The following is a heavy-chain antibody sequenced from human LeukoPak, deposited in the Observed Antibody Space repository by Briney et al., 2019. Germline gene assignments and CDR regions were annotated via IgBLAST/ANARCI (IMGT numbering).Heavy chain of an antibody. D-gene: IGHD3-10*01. CDR3: ARDKLEILWFGEPIGRFDP. J-gene: IGHJ5*02. Sequence: PSETLSLTCTVSGGSISSSTYYWGWIRQPPGKGLEWIGSIYYSGSTYYNPSLKSRVTISVDTSKNQFSLRLSSVTAADTAVYYCARDKLEILWFGEPIGRFDPWGQGTLVTVSS. V-gene: IGHV4-39*07. CDR2: IYYSGST. CDR1: GGSISSSTYY.